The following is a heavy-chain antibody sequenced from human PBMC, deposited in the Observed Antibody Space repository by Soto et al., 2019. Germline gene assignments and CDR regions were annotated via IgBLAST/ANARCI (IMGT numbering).Heavy chain of an antibody. D-gene: IGHD3-22*01. Sequence: WGSLRLSCVASGFNFINAWIVLFRHSPWKWREWLVRIKSTTDGGTTDYAAPIKGRFTFSRDDSKKTLYLQMNSLKTEDSGLYYCATAHYFDSVGYYSGHGYWGQGTRVTVSS. CDR2: IKSTTDGGTT. CDR1: GFNFINAW. V-gene: IGHV3-15*01. J-gene: IGHJ4*02. CDR3: ATAHYFDSVGYYSGHGY.